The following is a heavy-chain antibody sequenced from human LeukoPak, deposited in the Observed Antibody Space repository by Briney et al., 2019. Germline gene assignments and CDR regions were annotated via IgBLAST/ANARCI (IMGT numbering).Heavy chain of an antibody. CDR2: INPNSGGT. CDR1: GYTFTGYY. Sequence: ASVKVSCKASGYTFTGYYMHWVRQAPGQGLEWMGRINPNSGGTNYAQKFQGRVTMTRDTSISTVYMELSRLKSDDTAVYYCARDFADTAMAGYYYYGMDVWGQGTTVTVPS. D-gene: IGHD5-18*01. V-gene: IGHV1-2*06. J-gene: IGHJ6*02. CDR3: ARDFADTAMAGYYYYGMDV.